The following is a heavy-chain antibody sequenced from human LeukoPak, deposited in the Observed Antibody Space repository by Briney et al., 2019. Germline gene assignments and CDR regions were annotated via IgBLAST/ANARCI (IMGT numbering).Heavy chain of an antibody. V-gene: IGHV1-2*06. CDR2: INPNSGGT. D-gene: IGHD6-19*01. Sequence: GASVKVSCKASGYTFTGYYMHWVRQAPGQGLEWMGRINPNSGGTNYAQKFQGRVTMTRDTSISTAYMGLSRLRSDDTAVYYCARDLGYSSGWYVLGYWGQGTLVTVSS. CDR3: ARDLGYSSGWYVLGY. CDR1: GYTFTGYY. J-gene: IGHJ4*02.